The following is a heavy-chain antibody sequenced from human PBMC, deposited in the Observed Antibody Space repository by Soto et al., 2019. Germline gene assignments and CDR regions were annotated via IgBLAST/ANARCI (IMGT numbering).Heavy chain of an antibody. Sequence: SETLSLTCAVSGFFISSGNYWGWIRKPPGKGLEWIGSIFRGGNTYYNPSLKSRVTISVDMSKNQFSLKLNSVTAADTAVYYCARARWYDAFDVWGQGTVVTVSS. CDR1: GFFISSGNY. V-gene: IGHV4-38-2*01. CDR3: ARARWYDAFDV. J-gene: IGHJ3*01. CDR2: IFRGGNT. D-gene: IGHD2-15*01.